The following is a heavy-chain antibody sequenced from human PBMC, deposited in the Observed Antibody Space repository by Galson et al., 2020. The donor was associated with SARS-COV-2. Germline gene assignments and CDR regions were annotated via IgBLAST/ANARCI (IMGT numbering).Heavy chain of an antibody. CDR1: GGSDSRTIKY. J-gene: IGHJ5*02. V-gene: IGHV4-39*07. CDR2: LHYGGTT. D-gene: IGHD3-3*01. Sequence: SQTLSLTCTVSGGSDSRTIKYWAWIRQPPGKGLEWIATLHYGGTTFYNPSLKSRVSVSVDMSKNQFSLEVTSVTAADTAVYYCAGSDFGAVSTWFDPWGQGTLVTVSS. CDR3: AGSDFGAVSTWFDP.